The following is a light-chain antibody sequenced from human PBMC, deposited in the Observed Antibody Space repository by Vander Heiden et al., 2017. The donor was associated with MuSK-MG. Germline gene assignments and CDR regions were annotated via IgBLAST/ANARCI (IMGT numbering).Light chain of an antibody. J-gene: IGKJ1*01. CDR3: QQSDSTAPWT. CDR1: QSISSY. CDR2: AAS. Sequence: DIQMTQSPSSLSASVGDRVTITCRASQSISSYLNWYQQKPGKAPKLLIYAASSLQSGVPSRFSGSGYGTDFTLTISSRQPEDFATYYCQQSDSTAPWTFGQGTKVEIK. V-gene: IGKV1-39*01.